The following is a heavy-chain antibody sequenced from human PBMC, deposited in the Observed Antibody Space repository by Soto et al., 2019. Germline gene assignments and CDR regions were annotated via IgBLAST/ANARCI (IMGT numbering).Heavy chain of an antibody. D-gene: IGHD3-3*01. V-gene: IGHV3-11*01. CDR2: ISSSGRTI. CDR1: GFTFSDYY. J-gene: IGHJ6*02. CDR3: ARDITIFGVVIIHYYGMDV. Sequence: GGSLRLSCAASGFTFSDYYMSWIRQAPGKGLEWVSYISSSGRTIYYADSVKGRFTISRDNAKNSLYLQMNSLRAEDTAVYYCARDITIFGVVIIHYYGMDVWGQGTTVTVSS.